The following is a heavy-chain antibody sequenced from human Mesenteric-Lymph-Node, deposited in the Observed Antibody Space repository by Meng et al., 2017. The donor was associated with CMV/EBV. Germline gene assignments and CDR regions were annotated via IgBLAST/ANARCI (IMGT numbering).Heavy chain of an antibody. CDR3: ARDPHGGGYWYFDL. J-gene: IGHJ2*01. Sequence: SETLSLTCTVSGGSISSSSYYWGWIRQPPGKGLEWIGSIYYSGSTYYNPSLKSRVTISVDTSKNQFSLKLSSVTAADTAVYYCARDPHGGGYWYFDLWGRGTLVTVSS. CDR2: IYYSGST. V-gene: IGHV4-39*07. D-gene: IGHD3-16*01. CDR1: GGSISSSSYY.